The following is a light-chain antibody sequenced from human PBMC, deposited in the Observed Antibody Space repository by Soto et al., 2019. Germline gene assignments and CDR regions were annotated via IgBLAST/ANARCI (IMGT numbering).Light chain of an antibody. V-gene: IGLV2-14*01. J-gene: IGLJ2*01. CDR2: DVN. CDR1: SSDIGGYDY. Sequence: QSALTQPASVSGSPGQSITLSCTGTSSDIGGYDYVSWYQRHPGKAPKLIIYDVNNRPSGVSNRFSGSKSGNTASLTISVLQAEDEDDYYCTSYASGSSHVVFGGGTKLTVL. CDR3: TSYASGSSHVV.